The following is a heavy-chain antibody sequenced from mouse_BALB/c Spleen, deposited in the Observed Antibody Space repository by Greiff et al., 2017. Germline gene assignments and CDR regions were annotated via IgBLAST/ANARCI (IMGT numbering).Heavy chain of an antibody. CDR2: ISSGGST. V-gene: IGHV5-6-5*01. CDR3: ARGGVSRGWFAY. CDR1: GFTFSSYA. J-gene: IGHJ3*01. Sequence: EVQGVESGGGLVKPGGSLKLSCAASGFTFSSYAMSWVRQTPEKRLEWVASISSGGSTYYPDSVKGRFTISRDNARNILYLQMSSLRSEDTAMYYCARGGVSRGWFAYWGQGTLVTVSA.